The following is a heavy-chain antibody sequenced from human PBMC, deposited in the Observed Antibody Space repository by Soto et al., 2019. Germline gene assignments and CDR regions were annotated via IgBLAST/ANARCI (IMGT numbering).Heavy chain of an antibody. D-gene: IGHD5-12*01. J-gene: IGHJ6*02. CDR3: ARDKSGYSGYDPTSYYYYGMDV. CDR1: GGSISSYY. CDR2: IYTSGST. Sequence: SETLSLTCTVSGGSISSYYWSWIRQPAGKGLEWIGRIYTSGSTNYNPSLKSRVTMSVDTSKNQFSLKLSSVTAADTAVYYCARDKSGYSGYDPTSYYYYGMDVWGQGTTVTVSS. V-gene: IGHV4-4*07.